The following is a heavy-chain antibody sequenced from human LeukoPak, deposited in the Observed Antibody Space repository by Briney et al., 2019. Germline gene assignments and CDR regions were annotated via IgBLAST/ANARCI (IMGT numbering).Heavy chain of an antibody. Sequence: GGSLRLSCADSGFTFSRYWMHWVRQTPGKGLVWVSCISADGSVTRYADSVKGRFTISRDNAKNSLYLQMNSLRAEDTAVYYCARDLGAAAGTSDAFDIWGQGTMVTVSS. D-gene: IGHD6-13*01. J-gene: IGHJ3*02. CDR1: GFTFSRYW. CDR3: ARDLGAAAGTSDAFDI. V-gene: IGHV3-74*01. CDR2: ISADGSVT.